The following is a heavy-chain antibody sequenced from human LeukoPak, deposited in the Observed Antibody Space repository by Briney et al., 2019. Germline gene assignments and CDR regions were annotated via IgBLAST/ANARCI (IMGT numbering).Heavy chain of an antibody. CDR2: INSSGYTT. J-gene: IGHJ3*02. CDR1: EFSFRSYE. Sequence: GGSLRLSCEASEFSFRSYEMTWLRQIPGKGLECVSYINSSGYTTYYADSVKGRFTISRDNAKNSVDLQMNSLRVEDTAVYYCARSGYCTGGNCVPALWMVGAFDIWGQRTTVTVSS. CDR3: ARSGYCTGGNCVPALWMVGAFDI. D-gene: IGHD2-8*02. V-gene: IGHV3-48*03.